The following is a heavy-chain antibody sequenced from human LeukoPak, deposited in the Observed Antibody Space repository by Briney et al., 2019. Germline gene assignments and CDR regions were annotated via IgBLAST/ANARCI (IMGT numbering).Heavy chain of an antibody. CDR1: GGSISSGGYY. D-gene: IGHD3-10*01. Sequence: PSQTLSLTCTVSGGSISSGGYYWSWIRQHPGKGLEWIGYIYYSGSTYYNPSLKSRVTISVDTSKNQFSLKLSSVTAADTAVYYCARGQWFGELLFQPPRWFDPWGQGTLVTVSS. CDR3: ARGQWFGELLFQPPRWFDP. V-gene: IGHV4-31*03. J-gene: IGHJ5*02. CDR2: IYYSGST.